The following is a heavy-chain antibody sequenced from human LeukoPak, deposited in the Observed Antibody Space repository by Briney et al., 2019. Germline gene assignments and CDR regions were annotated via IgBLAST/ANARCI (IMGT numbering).Heavy chain of an antibody. V-gene: IGHV1-18*01. Sequence: ASVKVSCKSSGYTFTSYGISWMRQPPGQGLEWMGWISAYNGNTNYAQKLQGRVTMTTDTYTSTAYMELRSLRSDDTAVYYCARLPLSRYYDFWSGMDVWGQGTTVTVSS. J-gene: IGHJ6*02. CDR1: GYTFTSYG. CDR3: ARLPLSRYYDFWSGMDV. CDR2: ISAYNGNT. D-gene: IGHD3-3*01.